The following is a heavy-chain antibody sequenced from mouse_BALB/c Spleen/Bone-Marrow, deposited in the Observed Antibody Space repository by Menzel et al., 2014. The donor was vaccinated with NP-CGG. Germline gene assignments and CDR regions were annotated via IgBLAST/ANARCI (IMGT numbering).Heavy chain of an antibody. J-gene: IGHJ2*01. CDR3: ARRTTTVVATDY. CDR1: GYTFTSYW. D-gene: IGHD1-1*01. Sequence: QVQLKESGAELVKPGASVKLSCKASGYTFTSYWMHWVKQRPGQGLEWIGEINPSNGRTNYNEKFKSKATLTVDKSSSTAYMPLSSLTSEDAAVYYCARRTTTVVATDYWGQGTTLTVSS. CDR2: INPSNGRT. V-gene: IGHV1S81*02.